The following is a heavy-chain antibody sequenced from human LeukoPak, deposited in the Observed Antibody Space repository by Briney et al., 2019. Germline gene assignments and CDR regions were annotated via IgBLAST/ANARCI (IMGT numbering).Heavy chain of an antibody. V-gene: IGHV3-48*04. CDR3: ARDLYSGYEYFDY. Sequence: PGGSLRLSCAASGFTFSSYSVNWVRQAPGKGLEWVSYISSSSSTIYYADSVKGRFTISRDNAKNSLYLQMNSLGAEDTAVYYCARDLYSGYEYFDYWGQGTLVTVSS. CDR2: ISSSSSTI. J-gene: IGHJ4*02. D-gene: IGHD5-12*01. CDR1: GFTFSSYS.